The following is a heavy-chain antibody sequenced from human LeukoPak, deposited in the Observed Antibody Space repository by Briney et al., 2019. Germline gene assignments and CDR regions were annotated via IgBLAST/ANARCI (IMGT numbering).Heavy chain of an antibody. CDR3: ARDLSGYSGSSWAVDY. V-gene: IGHV6-1*01. J-gene: IGHJ4*02. D-gene: IGHD6-6*01. CDR1: GNSVSSNSAA. CDR2: TYYRSTWYN. Sequence: SQTLSLTCAISGNSVSSNSAAWNWIRQSPSRGLEWLGRTYYRSTWYNDYAVSVESRITINPDTSKNQFSLQLNSVTPEDTAVYYCARDLSGYSGSSWAVDYWGQGTLITVSS.